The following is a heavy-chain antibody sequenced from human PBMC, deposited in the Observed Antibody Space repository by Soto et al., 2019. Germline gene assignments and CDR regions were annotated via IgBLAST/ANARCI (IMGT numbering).Heavy chain of an antibody. CDR3: ARGHDYGGNKGAFDI. J-gene: IGHJ3*02. Sequence: QVQLQQWGAGLLKPSETLSLTCAVYGGSFSGYYWSWIRQPPEKGLEWIGEINHSGSTNYNPSLKSRVTISVDTSKNQFSLKLSSVTAADTAVYYCARGHDYGGNKGAFDIWGQGTMVTVSS. CDR1: GGSFSGYY. V-gene: IGHV4-34*01. CDR2: INHSGST. D-gene: IGHD4-17*01.